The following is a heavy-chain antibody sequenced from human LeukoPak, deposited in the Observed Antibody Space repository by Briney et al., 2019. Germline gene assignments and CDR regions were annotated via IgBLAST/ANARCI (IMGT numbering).Heavy chain of an antibody. CDR3: VRDKWATISPATDNLDY. D-gene: IGHD1-26*01. J-gene: IGHJ4*02. CDR2: ISGYNGNT. Sequence: ASVKVSCKTSSYSFTSHGISWVRQAPGQGLEWMGWISGYNGNTNYAQKLQGRVTMTTDTSTSTAYMELRSLRSDDTAVYYCVRDKWATISPATDNLDYWGQGTLVTVS. V-gene: IGHV1-18*01. CDR1: SYSFTSHG.